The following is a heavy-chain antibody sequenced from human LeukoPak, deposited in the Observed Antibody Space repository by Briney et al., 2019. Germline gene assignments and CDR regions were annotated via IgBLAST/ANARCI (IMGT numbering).Heavy chain of an antibody. CDR1: GGTFSSYA. J-gene: IGHJ4*02. CDR3: ARGEMATTFDY. D-gene: IGHD5-24*01. Sequence: GASVKVSCKASGGTFSSYAISWVRQAPGQGLEWMGGIIPIFGTANYAQKFQGRVTITADEPTSTAYMELSSLRSEDTAVYYCARGEMATTFDYWGQGTLVTVSS. V-gene: IGHV1-69*13. CDR2: IIPIFGTA.